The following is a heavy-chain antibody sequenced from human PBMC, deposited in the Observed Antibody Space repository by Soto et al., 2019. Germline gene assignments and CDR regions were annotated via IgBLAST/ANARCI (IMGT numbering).Heavy chain of an antibody. CDR2: IFYLGSS. V-gene: IGHV4-39*01. J-gene: IGHJ5*02. Sequence: PSETLSLTFTVSGDSIISSDFYWGRVRQPPGKGLEWIGSIFYLGSSYYNPSLKSRVTMSVDTSKDQFSLRLRSVTAADTALYFCARHALALRKNNWFDPWGQGIMVT. CDR1: GDSIISSDFY. D-gene: IGHD3-3*02. CDR3: ARHALALRKNNWFDP.